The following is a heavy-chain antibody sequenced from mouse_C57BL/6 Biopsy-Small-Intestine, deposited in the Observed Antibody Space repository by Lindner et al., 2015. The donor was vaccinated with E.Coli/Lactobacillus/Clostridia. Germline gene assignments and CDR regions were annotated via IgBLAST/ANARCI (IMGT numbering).Heavy chain of an antibody. V-gene: IGHV2-6*01. Sequence: VQLQESGPGLVAPSQSLSITCTVSGFSLTSYGVDWVRQSPGKGLEWLGVIWGVGSTNYNSALKSRLSISKDNSKSQVFLKMNSLQTDDTARYYCARYSNAYAMDYWGQGTSVTVSS. CDR1: GFSLTSYG. CDR3: ARYSNAYAMDY. D-gene: IGHD2-5*01. CDR2: IWGVGST. J-gene: IGHJ4*01.